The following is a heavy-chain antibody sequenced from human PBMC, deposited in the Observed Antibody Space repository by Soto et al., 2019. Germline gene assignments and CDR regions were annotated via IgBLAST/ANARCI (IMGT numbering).Heavy chain of an antibody. D-gene: IGHD2-15*01. CDR3: ARDPGAASFDF. V-gene: IGHV1-18*01. CDR2: INTYNDNT. Sequence: ASVKVSCKDSGYTLTELSMHWVRQAPGEGLEWMGWINTYNDNTIYAQKLQGRLTLTTDTSTSTAYMDLTTLRSDDTAVYFCARDPGAASFDFWAQGTLVTVSS. J-gene: IGHJ4*02. CDR1: GYTLTELS.